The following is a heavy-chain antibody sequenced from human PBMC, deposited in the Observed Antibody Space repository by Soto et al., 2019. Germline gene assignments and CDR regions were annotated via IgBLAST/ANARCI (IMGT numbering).Heavy chain of an antibody. J-gene: IGHJ6*02. D-gene: IGHD2-15*01. CDR2: ISGSGGYT. CDR1: GFTFSSYA. V-gene: IGHV3-23*01. Sequence: EVQLLESGGGLVQPGGSLRLSCAASGFTFSSYAMSWVRQAPGKGLEWVSAISGSGGYTYYADSVKGRFTISRDNSKSTLYLQMNSLRAEDTAVYYCAKESGKGYYYAMDVWGQGTTVTVSS. CDR3: AKESGKGYYYAMDV.